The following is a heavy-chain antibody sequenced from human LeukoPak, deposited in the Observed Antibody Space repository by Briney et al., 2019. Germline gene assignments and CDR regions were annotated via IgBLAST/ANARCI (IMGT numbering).Heavy chain of an antibody. CDR3: ARGRYVTMIVVVTLYNWFDP. CDR2: INHSGST. J-gene: IGHJ5*02. V-gene: IGHV4-34*01. Sequence: SGTLSLTCAVYGGSFSGYYWSWIRQPPGKGLEWIGEINHSGSTNYNPSLKSRVTISVDTSKNQFSLKLGSVTAADTAVYYCARGRYVTMIVVVTLYNWFDPWGQGTLVTVSS. CDR1: GGSFSGYY. D-gene: IGHD3-22*01.